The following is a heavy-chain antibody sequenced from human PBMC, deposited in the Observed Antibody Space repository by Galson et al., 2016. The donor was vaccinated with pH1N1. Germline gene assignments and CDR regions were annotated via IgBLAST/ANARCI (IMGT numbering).Heavy chain of an antibody. V-gene: IGHV3-7*01. CDR2: IKEDGSET. CDR1: GFTFSNYW. D-gene: IGHD3-16*02. CDR3: VRAIGSRSAY. J-gene: IGHJ4*02. Sequence: SLRLSCAASGFTFSNYWMHWVRQVPGEGLEWVANIKEDGSETYYVDSVRGRFTISRDNAKNSLYLQMNSLRDEDTALYYCVRAIGSRSAYWGQGTLVTVSS.